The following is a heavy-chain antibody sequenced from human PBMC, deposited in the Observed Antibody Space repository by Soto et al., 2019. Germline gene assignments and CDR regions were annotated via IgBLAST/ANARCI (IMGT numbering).Heavy chain of an antibody. CDR1: GFTFRSFT. CDR2: ISSNSAYI. Sequence: GGSLRLSCAASGFTFRSFTINWVRQAPWKGLEWVSTISSNSAYIYYTDALRGRFTISRDNAKNSLHLQMNSLRAEDTAVYYCTRDASRDSSARGWFDPFGPGTLVTVSS. J-gene: IGHJ5*02. D-gene: IGHD6-13*01. CDR3: TRDASRDSSARGWFDP. V-gene: IGHV3-21*01.